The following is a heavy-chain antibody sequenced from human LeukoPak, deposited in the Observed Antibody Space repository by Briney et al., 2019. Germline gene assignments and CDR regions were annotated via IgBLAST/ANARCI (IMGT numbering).Heavy chain of an antibody. D-gene: IGHD3-16*02. CDR2: IKEDDSEI. CDR3: ARDYFPYDYVWGSYRTNWFDP. J-gene: IGHJ5*02. Sequence: GGSLRLSCAASGFLFSKYWMTWVRQAPGKGLEWVANIKEDDSEIYYVESVKGRFTISRDNAKNSLYLEMSSLRVEDTAVYYCARDYFPYDYVWGSYRTNWFDPWGQGTLVTVSS. CDR1: GFLFSKYW. V-gene: IGHV3-7*01.